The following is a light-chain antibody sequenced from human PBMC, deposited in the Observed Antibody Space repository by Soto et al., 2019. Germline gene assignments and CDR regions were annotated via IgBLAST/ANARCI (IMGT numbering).Light chain of an antibody. V-gene: IGKV4-1*01. CDR1: QSVLYTSNNKNY. Sequence: DIVMTQSPDSLAVSLGERATINCKSSQSVLYTSNNKNYLSWYQQKPGQPPKLLIYWASTRESGVPDRFSGSGSGTDFTLTISSLQAEDVEVYYCQHYYNTPPTLGGGTKVDI. CDR3: QHYYNTPPT. J-gene: IGKJ4*01. CDR2: WAS.